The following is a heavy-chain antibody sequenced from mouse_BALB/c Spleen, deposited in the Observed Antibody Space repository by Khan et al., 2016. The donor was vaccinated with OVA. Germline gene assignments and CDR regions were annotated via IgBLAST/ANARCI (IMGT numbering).Heavy chain of an antibody. D-gene: IGHD1-1*01. CDR3: DPVGSYYVSFVH. Sequence: EVELVESGPEVVKPGASVKMSCKASGYTFTSYVMHWVKQKPGQGLEWIGYIYPFNDATKFNEKFNGKATLTSDKSSRTAYMELSNLTSEDSAVYYCDPVGSYYVSFVHWGQGTLVTVSA. V-gene: IGHV1S136*01. J-gene: IGHJ3*01. CDR1: GYTFTSYV. CDR2: IYPFNDAT.